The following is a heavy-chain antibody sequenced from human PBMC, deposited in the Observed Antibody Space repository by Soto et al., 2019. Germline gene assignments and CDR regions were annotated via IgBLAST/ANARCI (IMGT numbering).Heavy chain of an antibody. V-gene: IGHV1-3*01. CDR1: GYAFTTSA. D-gene: IGHD1-26*01. CDR3: ARASGRSKLLPFYFDP. J-gene: IGHJ5*02. Sequence: QVHLVQSGAEVQKPGASVRISCQASGYAFTTSAIHWVRQAPGQSLEWMGWFNPATGDTKYSQNVRGRVTFALDTSATTAYMDLRSLASHDTAVYYCARASGRSKLLPFYFDPWGQGTQVTVSS. CDR2: FNPATGDT.